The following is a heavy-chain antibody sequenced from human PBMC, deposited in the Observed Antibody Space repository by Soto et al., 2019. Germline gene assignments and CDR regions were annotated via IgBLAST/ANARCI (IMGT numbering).Heavy chain of an antibody. V-gene: IGHV1-58*01. D-gene: IGHD2-21*02. CDR2: IIVGSGNT. Sequence: SVKVSCKTSGFTFSNSAVQWVRQARGRPLEWIGWIIVGSGNTNYLQNLQGRITITRDTSTNTAYMELSSLTSEDTAVYYCAAEIYSGGNCCHFDYWGQGTPVTVSS. CDR3: AAEIYSGGNCCHFDY. J-gene: IGHJ4*02. CDR1: GFTFSNSA.